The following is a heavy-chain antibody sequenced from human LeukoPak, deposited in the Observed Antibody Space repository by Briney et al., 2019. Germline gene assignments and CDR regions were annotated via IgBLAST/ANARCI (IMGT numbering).Heavy chain of an antibody. CDR1: GFTFSNAW. Sequence: GGSLRLSCAASGFTFSNAWMSWVRQAPGKGLEWVGRIKSKTDGGTTDYAAPVKGRFTISRDDSKSTLYLQMNSLKTEDTAVYYCTTTYYYDSPLEYYFDYWGQGTLVTVSS. CDR3: TTTYYYDSPLEYYFDY. D-gene: IGHD3-22*01. V-gene: IGHV3-15*01. J-gene: IGHJ4*02. CDR2: IKSKTDGGTT.